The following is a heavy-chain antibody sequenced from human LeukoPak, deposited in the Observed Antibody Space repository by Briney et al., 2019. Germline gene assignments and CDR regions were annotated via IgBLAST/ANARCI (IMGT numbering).Heavy chain of an antibody. CDR1: GFTFSNYA. CDR2: ISGSGGST. J-gene: IGHJ5*02. Sequence: PGGSLRLSCAASGFTFSNYAMSWVRQAPGKGLEWVSAISGSGGSTFYADSVKGRFTISRDNSKNTLYLQMNSLRAEDTAMYYCAKFWYDGNNWFDPWGQGTLVTVSS. CDR3: AKFWYDGNNWFDP. D-gene: IGHD3-16*01. V-gene: IGHV3-23*01.